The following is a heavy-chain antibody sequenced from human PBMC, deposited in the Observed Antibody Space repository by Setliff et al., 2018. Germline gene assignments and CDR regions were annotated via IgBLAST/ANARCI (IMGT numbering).Heavy chain of an antibody. CDR2: IYANGGT. V-gene: IGHV4-59*01. J-gene: IGHJ4*02. D-gene: IGHD3-16*01. Sequence: SETLSLTCTVSGGSISTYYWSWIRQPPGKGLEWIGRIYANGGTKYNPSLKSRVTISVDTSKNQFSLKLNSVTAADTAVYYCARGGVLGTGDFDYWGQGTLVTVSS. CDR3: ARGGVLGTGDFDY. CDR1: GGSISTYY.